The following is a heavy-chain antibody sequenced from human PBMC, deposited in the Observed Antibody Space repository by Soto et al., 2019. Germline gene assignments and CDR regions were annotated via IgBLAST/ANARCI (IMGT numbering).Heavy chain of an antibody. J-gene: IGHJ4*02. CDR3: AIVGAGYCSSTSCYAPFDY. CDR1: GYTFTSYY. D-gene: IGHD2-2*01. CDR2: INPSGGST. V-gene: IGHV1-46*03. Sequence: VASVKVSCKASGYTFTSYYMHWVRQAPGQGLEWMGIINPSGGSTSYAQKFQGRVTMTRDTSTSTVYMELSSLRSEDTAVYYCAIVGAGYCSSTSCYAPFDYWGQGTLVTVSS.